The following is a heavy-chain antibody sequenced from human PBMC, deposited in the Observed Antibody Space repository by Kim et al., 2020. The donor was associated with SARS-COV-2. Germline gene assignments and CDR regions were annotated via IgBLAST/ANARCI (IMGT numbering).Heavy chain of an antibody. V-gene: IGHV3-23*01. D-gene: IGHD4-17*01. CDR1: GFTFSSYA. Sequence: GGSLRLSCAASGFTFSSYAMSWVRQAPGKGLQWVSAISGSGVSTYYADSVKGRFTISRDNSKNTLYLQMNSLRAEDTAVYYCAGGGSVTRFDYWGQGTLVTVSS. CDR2: ISGSGVST. J-gene: IGHJ4*02. CDR3: AGGGSVTRFDY.